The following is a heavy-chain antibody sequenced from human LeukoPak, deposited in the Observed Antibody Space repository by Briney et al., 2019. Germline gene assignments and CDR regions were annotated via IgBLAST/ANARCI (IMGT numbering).Heavy chain of an antibody. V-gene: IGHV3-74*01. CDR2: ISTDGSST. CDR1: GFTFRSYW. Sequence: GESLRLSCAASGFTFRSYWMHWVRQAPGKGLVWVSRISTDGSSTKYADFVEGRFTISGDNAKNTLYLQMNSLRAEDTAAYYCVRGNFNGGIDHWGRGTLVTVSP. CDR3: VRGNFNGGIDH. J-gene: IGHJ4*02.